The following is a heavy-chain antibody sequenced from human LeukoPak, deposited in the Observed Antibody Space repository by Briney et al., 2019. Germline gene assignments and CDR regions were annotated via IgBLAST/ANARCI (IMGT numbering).Heavy chain of an antibody. J-gene: IGHJ1*01. CDR1: GYTFTSYY. Sequence: ASVKVSCKASGYTFTSYYMHWVRQAPGQGLEWMGIINPSGGSTSYAQKFQGRVTMTRDTSISTAYMELSRLRSDDTAVYYCASGRYSSGYYSPTEYFQHWGQGTLVTVSS. D-gene: IGHD3-22*01. V-gene: IGHV1-46*01. CDR2: INPSGGST. CDR3: ASGRYSSGYYSPTEYFQH.